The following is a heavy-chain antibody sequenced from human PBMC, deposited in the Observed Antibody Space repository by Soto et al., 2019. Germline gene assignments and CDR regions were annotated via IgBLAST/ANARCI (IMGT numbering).Heavy chain of an antibody. CDR1: GYTFTSYY. D-gene: IGHD1-26*01. CDR2: ITPSDGSR. J-gene: IGHJ4*02. CDR3: ARALPRYIVGLMYFDY. Sequence: QVQLVQSGAEVRKPGASVKVSCKASGYTFTSYYLHWVRQAPGQGLEWMGMITPSDGSRTYAQEFQGRVTMTRDTSMSTVYMDMSSLRSEDTAVYYCARALPRYIVGLMYFDYWGQGTLVTVSS. V-gene: IGHV1-46*01.